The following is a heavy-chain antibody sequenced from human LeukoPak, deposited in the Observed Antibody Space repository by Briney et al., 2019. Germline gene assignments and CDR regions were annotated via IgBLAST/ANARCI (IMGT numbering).Heavy chain of an antibody. J-gene: IGHJ4*02. D-gene: IGHD2-2*01. V-gene: IGHV6-1*01. CDR1: GNSVSSNSAV. CDR2: TYYKSKWSN. Sequence: SQTLSLTCAISGNSVSSNSAVWNWIRQSPSRGLEWLGRTYYKSKWSNNYAVSVRSRIIINPDTSENQFSLQLNSVTPEDTAVYYCARGDQAFDYWGQGTLVTVSS. CDR3: ARGDQAFDY.